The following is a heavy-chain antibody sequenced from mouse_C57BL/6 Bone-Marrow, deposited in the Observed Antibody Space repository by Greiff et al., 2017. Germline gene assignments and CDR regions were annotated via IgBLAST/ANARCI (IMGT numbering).Heavy chain of an antibody. D-gene: IGHD1-1*01. J-gene: IGHJ4*01. Sequence: QVQLQQSGAEFVKPGASVKMSCKASGYTFTSYWITWVNQRPGQGLEWIGDIYPGSGSTNYNEKFKSKATLTVDTSSSTAYMQLSNLTSKDSAVYYCARSLGTTVVAPCAMRYWGQGTSVTVSS. V-gene: IGHV1-55*01. CDR1: GYTFTSYW. CDR3: ARSLGTTVVAPCAMRY. CDR2: IYPGSGST.